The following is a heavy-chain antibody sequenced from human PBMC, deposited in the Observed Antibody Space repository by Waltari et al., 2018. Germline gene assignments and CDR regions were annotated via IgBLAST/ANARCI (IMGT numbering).Heavy chain of an antibody. Sequence: QVQLQQWGAGLLKPSETLSLTCAVYGGSFSGYYWSWIRQPPGKGLEWIGEINHSGSTNYNPSLKSRVTISVDTSKNQFSLKLSSVTAADTAVYYCARHRLDSSGWGVYGMDVWGQGTTVTVSS. CDR1: GGSFSGYY. CDR3: ARHRLDSSGWGVYGMDV. D-gene: IGHD6-19*01. J-gene: IGHJ6*02. V-gene: IGHV4-34*01. CDR2: INHSGST.